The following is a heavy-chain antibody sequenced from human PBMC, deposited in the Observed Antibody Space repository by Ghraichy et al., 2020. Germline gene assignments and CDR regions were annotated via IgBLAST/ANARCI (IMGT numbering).Heavy chain of an antibody. Sequence: GESLNISCAASGFAFSTYGMHWVRQAPGKGLEWVAVIWFDGSNKYYADSVKGRFTISRDNSKNTLSLQMNSLRAEDTAVYYCARGSSSCWYYFDYWGQGTLVTVSS. CDR1: GFAFSTYG. D-gene: IGHD6-19*01. CDR3: ARGSSSCWYYFDY. J-gene: IGHJ4*02. V-gene: IGHV3-33*01. CDR2: IWFDGSNK.